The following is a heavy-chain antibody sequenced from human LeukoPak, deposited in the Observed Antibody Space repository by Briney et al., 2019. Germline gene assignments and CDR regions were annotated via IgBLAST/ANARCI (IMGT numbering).Heavy chain of an antibody. CDR1: GGSISSYY. J-gene: IGHJ6*02. Sequence: SETLSLTCTVSGGSISSYYWSWIRQPPGKGLEWIGYIYYSGSTNYNPSLKSRVTISVDTSKRQFSLKLSSVTAADTAVYYCARTPYYYYYGMDVWGQGTTVTVSS. V-gene: IGHV4-59*12. CDR2: IYYSGST. CDR3: ARTPYYYYYGMDV.